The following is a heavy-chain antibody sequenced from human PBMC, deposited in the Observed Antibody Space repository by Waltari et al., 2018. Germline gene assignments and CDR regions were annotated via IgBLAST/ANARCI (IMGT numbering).Heavy chain of an antibody. CDR1: GFTFSSYA. Sequence: EVQLLESGGGLVQPGGSLRLSCAASGFTFSSYAMSWVRQAPGKGLEWVSVIYSGGSTYYADSVKGRFTISRDNSKNTLYLQMNSLRAEDTAVYYCAKDPGGYCSGGSCYSDYWGQGTLVTVSS. CDR3: AKDPGGYCSGGSCYSDY. CDR2: IYSGGST. V-gene: IGHV3-23*03. J-gene: IGHJ4*02. D-gene: IGHD2-15*01.